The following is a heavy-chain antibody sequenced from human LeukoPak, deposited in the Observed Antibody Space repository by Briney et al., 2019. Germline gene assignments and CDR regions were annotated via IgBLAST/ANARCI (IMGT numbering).Heavy chain of an antibody. CDR1: GFTVSSNY. CDR2: IYSGGTT. V-gene: IGHV3-66*01. D-gene: IGHD2-21*02. J-gene: IGHJ2*01. CDR3: ATSYCGGDCSYYWYFDL. Sequence: GGSLRLSCAASGFTVSSNYMSWVRQAPGKGLEWVSVIYSGGTTYYADSVKGRFTISRDNSKNTLYLQMNSLRAEDTAVYYCATSYCGGDCSYYWYFDLWGRGTLVTVSS.